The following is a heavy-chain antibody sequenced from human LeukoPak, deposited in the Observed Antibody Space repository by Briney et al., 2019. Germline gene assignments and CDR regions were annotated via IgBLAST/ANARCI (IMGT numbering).Heavy chain of an antibody. Sequence: GGSLRLSCAASGFTFSTYWMYWVRQAPEKGLEWVANIKQDGSHKYYVDSVKGRFTISRDNAKNSLYLQMNSLRVEDTAVYYCVREEGYWGQGTLVTVSS. CDR3: VREEGY. J-gene: IGHJ4*02. V-gene: IGHV3-7*01. CDR1: GFTFSTYW. CDR2: IKQDGSHK.